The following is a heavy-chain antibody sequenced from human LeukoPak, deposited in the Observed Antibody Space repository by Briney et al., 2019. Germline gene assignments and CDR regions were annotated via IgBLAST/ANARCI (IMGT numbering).Heavy chain of an antibody. CDR1: GFTFSSYG. D-gene: IGHD3-9*01. J-gene: IGHJ4*02. CDR2: ISFDAKDI. CDR3: ASYDILTGYHAPFDY. Sequence: GGSLRLSCAASGFTFSSYGIHWVRQAPGKGLEWVALISFDAKDIYYAESVKGRFTVSRDNSQNMVYLQLNSLRTDDSAVYYCASYDILTGYHAPFDYWGQGTLVTVSP. V-gene: IGHV3-30*03.